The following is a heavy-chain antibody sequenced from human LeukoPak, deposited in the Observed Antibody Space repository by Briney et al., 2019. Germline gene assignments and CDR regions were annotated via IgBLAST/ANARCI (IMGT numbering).Heavy chain of an antibody. CDR1: GFTFPTYG. J-gene: IGHJ6*04. CDR3: AELGITMIGGV. V-gene: IGHV3-33*03. D-gene: IGHD3-10*02. CDR2: IYPDGNNK. Sequence: GGSLRLSCAASGFTFPTYGMHWVRQAPGKGLEWVACIYPDGNNKDYADSVKGRFTISRDNAKNSLYLQMNSLRAEDTAVYYCAELGITMIGGVWGKGTTVTISS.